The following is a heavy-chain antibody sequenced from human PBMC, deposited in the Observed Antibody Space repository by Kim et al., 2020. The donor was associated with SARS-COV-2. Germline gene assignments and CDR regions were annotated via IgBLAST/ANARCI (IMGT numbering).Heavy chain of an antibody. CDR1: GGSIGTYY. CDR2: IHYSGNT. CDR3: ARVGMRWPLAS. Sequence: SETLSLTCTVSGGSIGTYYWSWIRQPPGKGLEWIGFIHYSGNTNYNPSLKSRVTISLDTSKNQYSLKLRSVTAADTAVYYCARVGMRWPLASWGQGSLVTVSS. J-gene: IGHJ1*01. V-gene: IGHV4-59*13.